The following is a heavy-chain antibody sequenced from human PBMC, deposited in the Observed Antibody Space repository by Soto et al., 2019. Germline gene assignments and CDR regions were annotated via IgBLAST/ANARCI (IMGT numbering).Heavy chain of an antibody. CDR3: ARDGPDSSGYYRLLDY. J-gene: IGHJ4*02. D-gene: IGHD3-22*01. CDR1: GFTFSSYS. Sequence: EVQLVESGGGLVKPGRSLRLSCAASGFTFSSYSMNWVRQAPGKGLEWVSSISSSSSYIYYADSVKGRFTISRDNAKNSLYLQMNSLRAEDTAVYYCARDGPDSSGYYRLLDYWGQGTLVTVSS. CDR2: ISSSSSYI. V-gene: IGHV3-21*01.